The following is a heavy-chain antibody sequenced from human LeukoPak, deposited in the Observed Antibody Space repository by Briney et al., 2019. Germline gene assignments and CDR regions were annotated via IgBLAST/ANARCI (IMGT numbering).Heavy chain of an antibody. Sequence: GASVKVSCKASGYTFTTYKMHWVRQAPGQGLEWVGIINSSDGDSRNAQKFQGRVTMTRNTSISTAYMELSSLRSEDTAVYYCARGRYYGDYTDYWGQGTLVTVSS. D-gene: IGHD4-17*01. CDR2: INSSDGDS. J-gene: IGHJ4*02. V-gene: IGHV1-46*01. CDR3: ARGRYYGDYTDY. CDR1: GYTFTTYK.